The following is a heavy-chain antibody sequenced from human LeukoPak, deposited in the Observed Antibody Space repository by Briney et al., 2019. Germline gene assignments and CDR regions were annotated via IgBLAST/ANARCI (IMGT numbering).Heavy chain of an antibody. CDR2: IYTSGST. CDR3: ARGSSESSSSDFDY. CDR1: GGSISSYY. V-gene: IGHV4-4*07. J-gene: IGHJ4*02. D-gene: IGHD6-6*01. Sequence: SETLSLTCTVSGGSISSYYWSWIRQPAGKGLEWIGRIYTSGSTNYNPSLKSRVTMSVDTSKNQFSLKLSSVTAADTAVYYCARGSSESSSSDFDYWGQGTLVTVSS.